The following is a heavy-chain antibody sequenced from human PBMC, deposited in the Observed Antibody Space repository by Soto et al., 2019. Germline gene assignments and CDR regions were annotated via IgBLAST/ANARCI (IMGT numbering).Heavy chain of an antibody. CDR1: GGSVSSESHY. D-gene: IGHD1-26*01. CDR2: IYYTGST. Sequence: ETLSLTCTVSGGSVSSESHYWSWIRQTPGKGLEWIGYIYYTGSTNYNPSLQSRLTMSVDTSKNLFSLKLNSVTAADTAVYYCARGDQELDYWGQGTLVTVSS. V-gene: IGHV4-61*01. J-gene: IGHJ4*02. CDR3: ARGDQELDY.